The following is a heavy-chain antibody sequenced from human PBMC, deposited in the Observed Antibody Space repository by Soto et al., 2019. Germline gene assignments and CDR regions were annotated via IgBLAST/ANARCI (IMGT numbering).Heavy chain of an antibody. CDR2: IYYSGST. J-gene: IGHJ4*02. Sequence: QVQLQESGPGLVKPSQTLSLTCTVSGGSISSGGYYLSWIRQHPGKGLEWIGYIYYSGSTYYNPSLQSRVTISVDTSKNQFALKLSSVTAADTAVYYCARDQGGYGHFDYWGQGTLVTVSS. V-gene: IGHV4-31*03. D-gene: IGHD5-12*01. CDR3: ARDQGGYGHFDY. CDR1: GGSISSGGYY.